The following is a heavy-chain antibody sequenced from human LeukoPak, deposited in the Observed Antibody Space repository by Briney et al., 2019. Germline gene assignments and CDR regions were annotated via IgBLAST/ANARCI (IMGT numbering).Heavy chain of an antibody. Sequence: SETLSLTCTVSGGSISSYYWSWIRQPPGKGLEWIGYIYYSGSTNYNPSLKSRVTISVDTSKNQFSLKLSSVTAADTAVYYCARFFSYGSGSYSFDYWGQGTLVTVSS. CDR3: ARFFSYGSGSYSFDY. CDR2: IYYSGST. V-gene: IGHV4-59*01. J-gene: IGHJ4*02. D-gene: IGHD3-10*01. CDR1: GGSISSYY.